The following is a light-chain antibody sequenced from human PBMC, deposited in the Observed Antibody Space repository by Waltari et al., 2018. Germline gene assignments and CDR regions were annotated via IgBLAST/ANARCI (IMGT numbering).Light chain of an antibody. Sequence: QSVLTQPPSTSGTPGQRVTISCSGSSSNIGSNHVNWYQHLPGTAPKLLIYTNEQRPSGVPDRFSGSKSGTSASLAISGLQSDDESDYFCAAWDDTLSAVVFGGGTKLTVL. CDR2: TNE. J-gene: IGLJ2*01. CDR3: AAWDDTLSAVV. CDR1: SSNIGSNH. V-gene: IGLV1-47*02.